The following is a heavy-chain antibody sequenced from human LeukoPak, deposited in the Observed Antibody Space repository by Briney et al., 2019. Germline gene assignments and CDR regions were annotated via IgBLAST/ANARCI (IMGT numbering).Heavy chain of an antibody. V-gene: IGHV4-38-2*02. CDR2: IYHSGST. Sequence: SETLSLTCTVSGYSISRGYSWGWIRQPPGKGLEWIGNIYHSGSTNYSPSLKSRVTISVDTSKNQFSLKLSSVTAADTAVYYCARDSAVAGYIDYWGQGTLVTVSS. D-gene: IGHD6-19*01. CDR3: ARDSAVAGYIDY. CDR1: GYSISRGYS. J-gene: IGHJ4*02.